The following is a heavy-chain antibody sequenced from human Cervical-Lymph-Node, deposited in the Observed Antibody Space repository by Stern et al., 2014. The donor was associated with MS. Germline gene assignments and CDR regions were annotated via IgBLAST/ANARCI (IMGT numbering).Heavy chain of an antibody. CDR1: GFTSFTNAW. V-gene: IGHV3-15*01. D-gene: IGHD1-14*01. J-gene: IGHJ4*02. CDR3: PTDLVYADY. CDR2: INSKSAGETT. Sequence: EVHLVESGGGLVKPGGSLRLSCEASGFTSFTNAWMNWVRQAPGKGLEWGGRINSKSAGETTDCAAPVKGRFTISRDDSKNALYLQMHSLETEDTAVYYCPTDLVYADYWGQGTLVTVSS.